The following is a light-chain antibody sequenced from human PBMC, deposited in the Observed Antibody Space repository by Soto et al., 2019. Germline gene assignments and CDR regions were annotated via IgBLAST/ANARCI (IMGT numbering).Light chain of an antibody. Sequence: HSVLTQPASVSGSPGQSITLSCTGTNSDVGTYIYVSWYQQHPGRAPKLMIYEVSNRPSGVSNRFSGSKSANTASLTISGLQAEDEADYYCSSYTSRSTVIFGGGTKRTVL. CDR1: NSDVGTYIY. CDR3: SSYTSRSTVI. J-gene: IGLJ2*01. CDR2: EVS. V-gene: IGLV2-14*01.